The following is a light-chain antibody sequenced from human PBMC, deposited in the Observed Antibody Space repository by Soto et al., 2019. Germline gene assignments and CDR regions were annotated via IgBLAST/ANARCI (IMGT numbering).Light chain of an antibody. CDR2: RAS. CDR1: ESISMW. J-gene: IGKJ1*01. CDR3: QQYNSWT. Sequence: DIQMTQSPSTLSASVGDRVTITCRASESISMWLAWYQQKPGKAPKLLIYRASSLESGVPSRFSGSGYRTEFTLTHSSVQPDDSATYYCQQYNSWTFGHGTKVEIK. V-gene: IGKV1-5*03.